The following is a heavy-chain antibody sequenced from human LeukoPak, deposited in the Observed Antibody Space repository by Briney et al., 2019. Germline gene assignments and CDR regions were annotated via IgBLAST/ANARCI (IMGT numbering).Heavy chain of an antibody. J-gene: IGHJ6*04. CDR3: AREERGPPLKSIAAAGPPNV. CDR1: GGSISSYY. CDR2: IYTSASS. V-gene: IGHV4-4*07. D-gene: IGHD6-13*01. Sequence: SDTLSLTCTVSGGSISSYYWSWIRQPAAQGLGWIGRIYTSASSNYNPSLKSRVTISVDKSKNQFSLKLSSVTAADTAVYYCAREERGPPLKSIAAAGPPNVWGKGTTVTVSS.